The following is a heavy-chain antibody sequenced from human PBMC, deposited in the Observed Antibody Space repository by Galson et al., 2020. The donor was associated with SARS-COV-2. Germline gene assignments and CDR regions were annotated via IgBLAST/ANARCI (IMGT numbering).Heavy chain of an antibody. Sequence: SETLSLTCTVSGYSINSGYFWGWIRQPPGKGLEWIGSIFHSGSTFYNPSLASRVTISRDTSKNQFSLKLTSVTDADTAVYYCARDEGYTSGWAVGRWDWGQGTLVTVSS. CDR2: IFHSGST. V-gene: IGHV4-38-2*02. J-gene: IGHJ4*02. D-gene: IGHD6-19*01. CDR1: GYSINSGYF. CDR3: ARDEGYTSGWAVGRWD.